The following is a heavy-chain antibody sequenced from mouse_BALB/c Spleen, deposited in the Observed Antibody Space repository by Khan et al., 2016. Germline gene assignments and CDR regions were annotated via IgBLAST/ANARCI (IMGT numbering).Heavy chain of an antibody. CDR2: ISPYNGDT. CDR3: VSSGVYRPFPY. D-gene: IGHD6-1*01. J-gene: IGHJ3*01. V-gene: IGHV1-20*02. Sequence: VQLKQSGPELVKPGASVKISCKASGSSFIAYFMNWVMQSHGQSLEWIGRISPYNGDTFYNQNFKGKATLTVDKSSTTAHMELRSLESEDSAVAFCVSSGVYRPFPYCGLGPLVTVS. CDR1: GSSFIAYF.